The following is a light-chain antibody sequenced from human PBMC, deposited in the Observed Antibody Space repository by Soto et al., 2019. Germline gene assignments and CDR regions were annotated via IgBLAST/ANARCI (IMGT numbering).Light chain of an antibody. CDR2: GAS. Sequence: EVVMTQSPATLSVSPGEGATLSCRASQSVSTNLAWYLQKPGQAPRLLIYGASTRATGIPARFSGSGSGTDFTLTISSLQSEDFGIYYCPQYNIWPPLTFGGGTKVEIK. CDR1: QSVSTN. CDR3: PQYNIWPPLT. V-gene: IGKV3-15*01. J-gene: IGKJ4*01.